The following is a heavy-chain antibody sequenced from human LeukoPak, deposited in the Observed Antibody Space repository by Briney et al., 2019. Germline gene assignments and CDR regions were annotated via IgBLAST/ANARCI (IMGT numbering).Heavy chain of an antibody. V-gene: IGHV3-21*01. CDR1: GFTFSSYS. Sequence: PGGSLRLSCAASGFTFSSYSMNWVRQAPGKGLEWVSSISSSSSYIYYADSVKGRFTISRDNAKNSLYLQMNSLRAEDTAVYYCASWIPPYCSSTSCYTRSYWGQGTLVTVSS. CDR3: ASWIPPYCSSTSCYTRSY. CDR2: ISSSSSYI. D-gene: IGHD2-2*02. J-gene: IGHJ4*02.